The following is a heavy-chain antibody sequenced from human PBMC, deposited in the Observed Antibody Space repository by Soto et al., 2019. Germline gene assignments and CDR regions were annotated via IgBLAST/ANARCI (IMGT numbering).Heavy chain of an antibody. V-gene: IGHV1-3*01. D-gene: IGHD2-15*01. CDR3: ARAGYCSGGSCYSVDY. CDR1: GYTFTSYA. J-gene: IGHJ4*02. Sequence: ASVKVSCKASGYTFTSYAMHWVRQAPGQRLEWMGWINAGNGNTKYSQKFQGRVTITRDTSASTAYMELSSLRSEDTAVYYCARAGYCSGGSCYSVDYWGQGTLVTVSS. CDR2: INAGNGNT.